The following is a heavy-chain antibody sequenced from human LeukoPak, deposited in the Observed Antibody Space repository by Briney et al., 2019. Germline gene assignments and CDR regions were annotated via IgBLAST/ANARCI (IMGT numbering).Heavy chain of an antibody. CDR1: GGSVSSGSYY. CDR2: IYYRGSA. V-gene: IGHV4-61*01. D-gene: IGHD1-26*01. Sequence: PSETLSLTCTVSGGSVSSGSYYWSWIRPPPGKGLEYIGCIYYRGSAKYNPSLKSRVTISIDTAKNQFSLRLTSVTTADTALYYCARGGLELPDYWGQGTLVTVSS. J-gene: IGHJ4*02. CDR3: ARGGLELPDY.